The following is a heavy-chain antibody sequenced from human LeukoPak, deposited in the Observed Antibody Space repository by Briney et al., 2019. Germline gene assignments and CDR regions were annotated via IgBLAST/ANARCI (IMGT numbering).Heavy chain of an antibody. CDR1: GFTFSSYS. D-gene: IGHD3-9*01. CDR2: ITASGTGM. J-gene: IGHJ4*02. V-gene: IGHV3-48*01. Sequence: GGSLRLSCAASGFTFSSYSMNWVRQAPGKGLEWVSHITASGTGMFYADSVKGRFTISRDNAKNSLYLQMNSLRAEDTAVYYCAKGPYFRGIDYWGQGTLVTVSS. CDR3: AKGPYFRGIDY.